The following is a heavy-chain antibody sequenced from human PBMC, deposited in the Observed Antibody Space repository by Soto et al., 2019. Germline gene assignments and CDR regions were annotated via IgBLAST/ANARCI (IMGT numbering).Heavy chain of an antibody. CDR2: ISGSGRTI. J-gene: IGHJ6*02. D-gene: IGHD1-26*01. V-gene: IGHV3-23*01. CDR1: GLDYRSED. CDR3: AKVGPSYYYGMDV. Sequence: PGGSLRLSCGASGLDYRSEDMCWARQAPGKGLEWVSSISGSGRTIYHADSMRGRFAISRDNSKNSLYLQLNDLRVDDTAVYYCAKVGPSYYYGMDVWGQGTTVTVSS.